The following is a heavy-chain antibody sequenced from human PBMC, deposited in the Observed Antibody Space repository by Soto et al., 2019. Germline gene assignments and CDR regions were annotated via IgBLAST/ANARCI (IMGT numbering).Heavy chain of an antibody. Sequence: GGSLRLSCAASGFTFSSYDMHWVRQATGKGLEWVSAIGTAGDTYYPGSVKGRFTISRENAKNSLYLQMNSLRAEDTAVYYCARTHPGYGSGSYYGEFDYWGQGTLVTVSS. CDR3: ARTHPGYGSGSYYGEFDY. CDR1: GFTFSSYD. V-gene: IGHV3-13*01. J-gene: IGHJ4*02. D-gene: IGHD3-10*01. CDR2: IGTAGDT.